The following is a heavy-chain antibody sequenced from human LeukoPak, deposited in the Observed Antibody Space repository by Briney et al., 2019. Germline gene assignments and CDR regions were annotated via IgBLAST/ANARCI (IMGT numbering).Heavy chain of an antibody. CDR2: VSNSGSYT. CDR1: GFTFSGYS. D-gene: IGHD3-9*01. V-gene: IGHV3-21*01. Sequence: GGSLRLSCAASGFTFSGYSMNWVRQAPGKGLEWVSSVSNSGSYTYYVDSVKGRFFISRDNAKNSTFLQMNSLRAEDTAVYYCVRDHRRHFDWLSYFQHWGQGTLVAVSA. CDR3: VRDHRRHFDWLSYFQH. J-gene: IGHJ1*01.